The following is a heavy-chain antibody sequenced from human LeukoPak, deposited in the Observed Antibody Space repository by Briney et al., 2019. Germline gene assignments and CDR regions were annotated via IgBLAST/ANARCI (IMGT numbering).Heavy chain of an antibody. Sequence: SGGSLRLSCAASGFTVSSNYMSWVRQAPGKGLEWASVIYSGGSTYYADSVKGRFTISRDNSKNTLYLQMNSLRAEDTAVYYCARDWIQLNGAFDIWGQGTMVTVSS. CDR3: ARDWIQLNGAFDI. V-gene: IGHV3-66*01. D-gene: IGHD5-18*01. CDR1: GFTVSSNY. J-gene: IGHJ3*02. CDR2: IYSGGST.